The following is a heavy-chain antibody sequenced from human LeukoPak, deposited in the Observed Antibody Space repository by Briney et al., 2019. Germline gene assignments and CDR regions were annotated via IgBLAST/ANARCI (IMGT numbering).Heavy chain of an antibody. CDR3: ARDVDYDDEGGFDY. J-gene: IGHJ4*02. V-gene: IGHV3-23*01. CDR2: ISASGGST. D-gene: IGHD4-17*01. Sequence: PGGSLRLSCAASGFTFISYGLSWVRQAPGKGLEWVSVISASGGSTYYADSVKGRFTISRDNSKNTLYLQMNSLRAEDTAFYCCARDVDYDDEGGFDYWGQGTLVTVSS. CDR1: GFTFISYG.